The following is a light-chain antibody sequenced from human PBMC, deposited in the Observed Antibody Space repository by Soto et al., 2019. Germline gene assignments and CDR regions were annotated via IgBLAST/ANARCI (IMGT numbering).Light chain of an antibody. Sequence: IVLTQSPGTLSLSPWERATLSCRASQRVSRKLAWSQKKPGQAPRLRIYGASTRATGIPARVSGSGSGTEFTLIISSLQSEDAAVYYCQQYNSWLWTFGQGTKVDIK. J-gene: IGKJ1*01. CDR3: QQYNSWLWT. V-gene: IGKV3-15*01. CDR2: GAS. CDR1: QRVSRK.